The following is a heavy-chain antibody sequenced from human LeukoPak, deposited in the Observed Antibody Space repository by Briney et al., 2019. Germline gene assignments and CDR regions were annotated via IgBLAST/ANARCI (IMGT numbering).Heavy chain of an antibody. CDR1: GFTFSSYS. V-gene: IGHV3-21*01. D-gene: IGHD5-24*01. Sequence: GGSLRLSCAASGFTFSSYSMTWVRQAPGKGLEWVSSISSSSSYIYYADSVKARFTISRDNAKSSQYLQMNSLRAEDTAVYYCARDGGWLQSDYWGQGTLVTVSS. CDR2: ISSSSSYI. J-gene: IGHJ4*02. CDR3: ARDGGWLQSDY.